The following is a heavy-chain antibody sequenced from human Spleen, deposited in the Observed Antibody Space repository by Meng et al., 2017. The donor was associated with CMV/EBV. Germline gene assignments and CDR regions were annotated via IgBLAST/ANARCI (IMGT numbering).Heavy chain of an antibody. CDR2: INANNGGT. CDR1: GYTFTDYY. CDR3: ARDGISSSPDFDY. Sequence: KASGYTFTDYYVSWVRQAPGQGLESMGWINANNGGTGYAQKFKGRVTMTRDTSINTIYMELGGLRSDDTAVYYCARDGISSSPDFDYWGQGTLVTVSS. J-gene: IGHJ4*02. D-gene: IGHD3-3*02. V-gene: IGHV1-2*02.